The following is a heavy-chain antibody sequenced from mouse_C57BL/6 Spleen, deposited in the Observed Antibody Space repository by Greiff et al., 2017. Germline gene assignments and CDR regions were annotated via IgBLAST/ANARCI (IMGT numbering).Heavy chain of an antibody. V-gene: IGHV7-1*01. Sequence: EVKLMESGGGLVQSGRSLRLSCATSGFTFSDFYMEWVRQAPGKGLEWIAASRNKANDYTTEYSASVKGRFIVSRDTSQSILYLQMNALRAEDPAIYYCARAANWDRGYWYFDVWGTGTTVTVSS. CDR3: ARAANWDRGYWYFDV. CDR2: SRNKANDYTT. J-gene: IGHJ1*03. D-gene: IGHD4-1*01. CDR1: GFTFSDFY.